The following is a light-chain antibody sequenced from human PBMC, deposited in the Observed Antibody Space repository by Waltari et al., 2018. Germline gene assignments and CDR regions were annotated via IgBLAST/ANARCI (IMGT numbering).Light chain of an antibody. CDR3: QHYVRLPAT. Sequence: IVLTQSPGSLSSSPGERVTLSGRASQRVSRALAWYQQKPGQAPRLLIFGASNRATGIPDRFSGSGSETDFSLTISRLEPEDFAVYYCQHYVRLPATFGRGTKVEIK. CDR1: QRVSRA. V-gene: IGKV3-20*01. J-gene: IGKJ1*01. CDR2: GAS.